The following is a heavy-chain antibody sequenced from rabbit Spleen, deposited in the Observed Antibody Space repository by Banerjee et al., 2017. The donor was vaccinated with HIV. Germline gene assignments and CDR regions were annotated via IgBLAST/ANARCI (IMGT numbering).Heavy chain of an antibody. CDR1: GFSFSSNYW. CDR3: ARDHYNYAYAGYAFNL. CDR2: KYVGDSGNT. Sequence: EESGGGLVQPEGSLTLTCTASGFSFSSNYWICWVRQTPGKELEWIACKYVGDSGNTYYASWAKGRFTISKTSSTTVTLQMTSLTAADTATYFCARDHYNYAYAGYAFNLWGPGTLVTVS. J-gene: IGHJ4*01. D-gene: IGHD6-1*01. V-gene: IGHV1S45*01.